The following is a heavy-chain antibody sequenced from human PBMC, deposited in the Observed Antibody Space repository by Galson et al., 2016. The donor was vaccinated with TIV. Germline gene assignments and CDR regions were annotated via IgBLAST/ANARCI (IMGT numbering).Heavy chain of an antibody. CDR2: ISYSGST. CDR1: GGSISSDDYF. D-gene: IGHD3-22*01. J-gene: IGHJ5*02. Sequence: TLSLTCTVSGGSISSDDYFWSWIRQPPGRGLEWIGYISYSGSTNYNPSLKSRGTISIDTSKSQFSLKLSSVTAADTAVYYCARGPFDYSDSSGFSIWFDPWGQGALVTVSS. CDR3: ARGPFDYSDSSGFSIWFDP. V-gene: IGHV4-30-4*08.